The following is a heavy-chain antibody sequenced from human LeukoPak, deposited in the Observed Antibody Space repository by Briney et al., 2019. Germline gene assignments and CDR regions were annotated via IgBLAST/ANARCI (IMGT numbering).Heavy chain of an antibody. V-gene: IGHV3-30*02. CDR3: ARDLRAAAGITFDY. Sequence: GGSLKLSCSTFGFTFSDYAFHWVRQAPGKGLEWVAFIRLDGITAYYTDSVKGRFTISRDNSKKTLFLQMNSLRAEDTAVYYCARDLRAAAGITFDYWGQGTLVTVSS. J-gene: IGHJ4*02. CDR2: IRLDGITA. CDR1: GFTFSDYA. D-gene: IGHD6-13*01.